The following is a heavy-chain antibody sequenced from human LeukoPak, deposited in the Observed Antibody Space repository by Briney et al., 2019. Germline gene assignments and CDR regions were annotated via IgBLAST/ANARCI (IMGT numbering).Heavy chain of an antibody. D-gene: IGHD1-26*01. V-gene: IGHV1-2*02. CDR1: RYTFTGYY. J-gene: IGHJ4*02. CDR2: INPNSGGT. Sequence: ASVKVSCKASRYTFTGYYMHWVRQAPGQGLEWMGWINPNSGGTNYAQKFQGRVTMTRDTSISTAYMELSRLRSDDTAVYYCARHIRGELLEANFDYWGQGTLVTVSS. CDR3: ARHIRGELLEANFDY.